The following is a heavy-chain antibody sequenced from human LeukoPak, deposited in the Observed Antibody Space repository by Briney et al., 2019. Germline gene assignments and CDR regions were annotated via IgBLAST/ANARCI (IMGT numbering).Heavy chain of an antibody. CDR3: ARYCSGGSCYLDY. J-gene: IGHJ4*02. D-gene: IGHD2-15*01. Sequence: SETLSLTCTVSGGSISSSSYYWGWIRQPPGKGLEWIGSIYYSGSTYYNPSLKSRVTISVDTSKNQFSLKLSSVTAADTAVYYCARYCSGGSCYLDYWGQGTLVAVSS. V-gene: IGHV4-39*01. CDR2: IYYSGST. CDR1: GGSISSSSYY.